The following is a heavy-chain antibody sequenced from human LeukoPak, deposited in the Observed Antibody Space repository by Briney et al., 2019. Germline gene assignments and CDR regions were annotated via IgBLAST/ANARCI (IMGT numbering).Heavy chain of an antibody. CDR2: ISDSGGNT. J-gene: IGHJ4*02. Sequence: GGSLRLSCAASGFTFSSYAMSWVRQAPGKGVEGVSAISDSGGNTYDAVSVKGRFTLSRDNSKNTLYLQMNSLRAEDTAVYYCAKDTSIGRYCTNGVCSPFDYWGQGTLVTVSS. CDR3: AKDTSIGRYCTNGVCSPFDY. V-gene: IGHV3-23*01. D-gene: IGHD2-8*01. CDR1: GFTFSSYA.